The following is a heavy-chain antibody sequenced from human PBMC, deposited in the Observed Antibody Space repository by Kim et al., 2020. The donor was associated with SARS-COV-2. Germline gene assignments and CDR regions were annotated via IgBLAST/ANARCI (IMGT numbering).Heavy chain of an antibody. Sequence: GGSLRLSCAASGFTFDDYAMHWVRQAPGKGLEWVSGISWNSGSIGYADSVKGRFTISRDNAKNSLYLQMNSLRAEDTALYYCAKVGARRGAGYYYGMDV. J-gene: IGHJ6*01. CDR1: GFTFDDYA. CDR2: ISWNSGSI. V-gene: IGHV3-9*01. CDR3: AKVGARRGAGYYYGMDV. D-gene: IGHD1-26*01.